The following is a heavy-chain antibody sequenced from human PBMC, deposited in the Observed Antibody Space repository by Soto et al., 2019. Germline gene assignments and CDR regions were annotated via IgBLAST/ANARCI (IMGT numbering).Heavy chain of an antibody. V-gene: IGHV1-69*06. CDR3: ARKRSTSHRNAFDI. CDR1: GGTFSSYA. J-gene: IGHJ3*02. CDR2: IIPIFGTA. D-gene: IGHD2-2*01. Sequence: VKVSCKASGGTFSSYAISWARQAPGQGLEWMGGIIPIFGTANYAQKFQGRVTITADKSTSTAYMELSSLRPEDTAVYYCARKRSTSHRNAFDIWGQGTMVTVSS.